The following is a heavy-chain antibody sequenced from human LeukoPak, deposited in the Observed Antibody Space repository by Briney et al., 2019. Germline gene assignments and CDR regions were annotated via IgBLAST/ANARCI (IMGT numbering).Heavy chain of an antibody. V-gene: IGHV4-38-2*02. D-gene: IGHD3-22*01. CDR2: IYHSGST. Sequence: PSETLSLTCTVSGYSISSGYYRSWIRQPPGKGLEWIGSIYHSGSTYYNPSLKSRVTISVDSSKNQFSLNLSSVTAADTAVYYCARDWGSSGYYWGQGTLVTVSS. CDR3: ARDWGSSGYY. J-gene: IGHJ4*02. CDR1: GYSISSGYY.